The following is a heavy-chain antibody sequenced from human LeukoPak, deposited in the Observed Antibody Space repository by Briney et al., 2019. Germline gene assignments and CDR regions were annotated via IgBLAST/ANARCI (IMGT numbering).Heavy chain of an antibody. CDR2: ISSSSYI. J-gene: IGHJ4*02. Sequence: GGSLTLSCAASGFTFSSYSMNWVRQAPGKGLEWVSSISSSSYIYYADSVKGRFTISRDNAKNSLYLQMNSLRAEDSAVYYCARVGCGGDCYSEASFDYWGQGTLVTVSS. V-gene: IGHV3-21*01. CDR3: ARVGCGGDCYSEASFDY. D-gene: IGHD2-21*01. CDR1: GFTFSSYS.